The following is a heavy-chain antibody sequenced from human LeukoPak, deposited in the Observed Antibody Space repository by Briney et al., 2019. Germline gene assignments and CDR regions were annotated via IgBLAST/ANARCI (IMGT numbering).Heavy chain of an antibody. CDR1: GFTFSSYE. V-gene: IGHV3-48*03. Sequence: PGGSLRLSCAASGFTFSSYEMNWVRQAPGKGLEWGSYISSSGGTIYYADSLKGRFTISRDNAKNSLYLQMNSLRAQDTAVYYCARGFSVDYWGQGTLVTVSS. D-gene: IGHD3-10*01. J-gene: IGHJ4*02. CDR2: ISSSGGTI. CDR3: ARGFSVDY.